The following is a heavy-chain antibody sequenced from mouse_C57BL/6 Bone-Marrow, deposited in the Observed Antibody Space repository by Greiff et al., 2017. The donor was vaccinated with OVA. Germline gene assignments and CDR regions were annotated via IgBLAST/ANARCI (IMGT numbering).Heavy chain of an antibody. D-gene: IGHD4-1*01. CDR1: GYTFTSYG. CDR3: EREGGGTHFDY. Sequence: VQLQQSGAELVRPGSSVKMSCKTSGYTFTSYGINLVKQRPGQGLECIGYLYLGNGYTEYNEKFKGKATLTSDTSSSTAYMQLSSLTSEDSAIYFYEREGGGTHFDYWGQGTTLTVSS. V-gene: IGHV1-58*01. J-gene: IGHJ2*01. CDR2: LYLGNGYT.